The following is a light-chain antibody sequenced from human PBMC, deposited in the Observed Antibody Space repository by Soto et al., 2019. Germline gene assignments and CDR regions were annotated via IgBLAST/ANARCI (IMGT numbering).Light chain of an antibody. Sequence: EIVMTQSPVILSVSPGETATLSCRASQSLRPTYVAWYQQRPGQAPRLLIYGASFRATGIPARFSGRGSGTDFTLSISRLEPEDFAVYYCQQYVTSPRTFGQGTKVDIK. V-gene: IGKV3-20*01. J-gene: IGKJ1*01. CDR3: QQYVTSPRT. CDR2: GAS. CDR1: QSLRPTY.